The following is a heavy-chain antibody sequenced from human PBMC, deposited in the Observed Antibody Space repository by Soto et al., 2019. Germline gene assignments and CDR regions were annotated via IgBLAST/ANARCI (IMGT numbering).Heavy chain of an antibody. CDR1: RFTFSSYS. J-gene: IGHJ6*02. CDR2: ISSSTSTI. V-gene: IGHV3-48*01. CDR3: ARASSYDPFYYYYYGMDV. D-gene: IGHD5-18*01. Sequence: GGSLRLSCAASRFTFSSYSMNWVRQAPGKGLEWVSYISSSTSTIYYADSVKGRFTISRDNAKNSLYLQMNSLRAEDTAVYYCARASSYDPFYYYYYGMDVWGQGTTVTVSS.